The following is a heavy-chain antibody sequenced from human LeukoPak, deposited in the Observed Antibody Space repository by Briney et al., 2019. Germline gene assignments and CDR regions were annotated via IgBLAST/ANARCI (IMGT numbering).Heavy chain of an antibody. CDR2: INPNSGGT. J-gene: IGHJ4*02. V-gene: IGHV1-2*02. CDR3: ASGSSYDSSGRGFDY. CDR1: RYTFTGYY. D-gene: IGHD3-22*01. Sequence: GASVKVSCKASRYTFTGYYMHGVRPPPARGGEGMGWINPNSGGTNYAQKFQGRVTMTGDTSISTPYMDLSRLRFDDTAVYYCASGSSYDSSGRGFDYWGQGTLVTVSP.